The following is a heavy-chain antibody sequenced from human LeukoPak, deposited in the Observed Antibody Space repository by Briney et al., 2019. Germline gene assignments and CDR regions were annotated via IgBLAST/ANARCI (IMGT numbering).Heavy chain of an antibody. CDR3: TKGGEWLVASAYYYYYMDV. J-gene: IGHJ6*03. V-gene: IGHV3-23*01. Sequence: GGTLRLSCAASGFTFSNHGMSWVRQAPGKGLEWVSAISSSGYSAYYVDSVKGRFTISRDNSRNTLYLQMNNLRAEDTAVCYCTKGGEWLVASAYYYYYMDVWGKGTTVTISS. CDR2: ISSSGYSA. CDR1: GFTFSNHG. D-gene: IGHD6-19*01.